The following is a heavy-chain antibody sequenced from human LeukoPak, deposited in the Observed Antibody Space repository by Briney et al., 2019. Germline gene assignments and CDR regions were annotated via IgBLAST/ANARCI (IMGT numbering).Heavy chain of an antibody. Sequence: GASVKVSCKASGYTFTSYDINWVRQATGQGLEWMGWMNPNSGNTGYAQKFQGRVTMTRDTSINTAFMELSSLRSEDTAVYYCARGGFSTTTCYDYWGQGTLVTVSS. CDR3: ARGGFSTTTCYDY. V-gene: IGHV1-8*01. CDR2: MNPNSGNT. CDR1: GYTFTSYD. D-gene: IGHD2-2*01. J-gene: IGHJ4*02.